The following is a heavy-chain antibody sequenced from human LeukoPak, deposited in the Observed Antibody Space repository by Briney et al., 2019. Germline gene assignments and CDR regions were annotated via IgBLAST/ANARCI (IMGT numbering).Heavy chain of an antibody. CDR1: GASVSGSNYY. V-gene: IGHV4-39*07. Sequence: PSETLSLTCAVSGASVSGSNYYWGWIRQPPGKGLEWIGNIYSSGSTYYNASLKSRVTISVDTSKNQFSLKLSSVTAADTAVYYCASGGILTGYWFDPWGQGTLVTVSS. CDR2: IYSSGST. CDR3: ASGGILTGYWFDP. J-gene: IGHJ5*02. D-gene: IGHD3-9*01.